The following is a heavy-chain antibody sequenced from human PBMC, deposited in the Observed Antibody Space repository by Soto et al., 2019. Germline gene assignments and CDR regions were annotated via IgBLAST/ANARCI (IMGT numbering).Heavy chain of an antibody. J-gene: IGHJ4*02. D-gene: IGHD3-10*01. Sequence: ASVKVSCKASGYTFTSYDINWVRQATGQGLEWMGWMNPNSGNTGYAQKFQGRVTMTRNTSISTAYMELSSLRSEDTAVYYCARGRFRYYYGSGSHYSPGEAGMNYCGQGTLLTVSS. CDR1: GYTFTSYD. CDR2: MNPNSGNT. V-gene: IGHV1-8*01. CDR3: ARGRFRYYYGSGSHYSPGEAGMNY.